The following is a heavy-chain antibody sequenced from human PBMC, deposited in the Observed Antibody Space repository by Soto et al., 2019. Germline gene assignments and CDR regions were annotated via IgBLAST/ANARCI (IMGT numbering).Heavy chain of an antibody. V-gene: IGHV3-21*01. Sequence: GGSLRLSCAASGFTFSSFTMNWVRQAPGKGLEWVSTISSNSAYIYYTDALRGRFTISRDNAKNSLHLQMNSLRAEDTAVYYCTRDASRDSSARGWFDPWGPGTLVT. CDR2: ISSNSAYI. CDR1: GFTFSSFT. D-gene: IGHD6-13*01. CDR3: TRDASRDSSARGWFDP. J-gene: IGHJ5*02.